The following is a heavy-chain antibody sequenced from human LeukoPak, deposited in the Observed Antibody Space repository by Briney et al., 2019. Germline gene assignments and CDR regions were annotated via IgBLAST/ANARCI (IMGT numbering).Heavy chain of an antibody. CDR3: ARDMDFWTGGLYYYYMDV. CDR2: ISSSSSYI. V-gene: IGHV3-21*01. D-gene: IGHD3/OR15-3a*01. CDR1: GFTFA. J-gene: IGHJ6*03. Sequence: GGSLRLSCAASGFTFAMNWVRQAPGKGLEWVSSISSSSSYIYYADSVKGRFTISRDNAKNSLYLQMNSLRAEDTAVYYCARDMDFWTGGLYYYYMDVWGKGTTVTVSS.